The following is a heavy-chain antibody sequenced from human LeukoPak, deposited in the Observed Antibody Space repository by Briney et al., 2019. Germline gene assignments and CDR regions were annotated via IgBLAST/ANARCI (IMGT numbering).Heavy chain of an antibody. Sequence: LETLSLTCAVYGGSFSGYYWSWIRQPPGKGLEWIGEINHSGSTNYNPSLKSRVTISVDTSKNQFSLKLSSVTAANTAVYYCARDDILTGYSYWGQGTLVTVSS. CDR3: ARDDILTGYSY. CDR1: GGSFSGYY. V-gene: IGHV4-34*01. CDR2: INHSGST. J-gene: IGHJ4*02. D-gene: IGHD3-9*01.